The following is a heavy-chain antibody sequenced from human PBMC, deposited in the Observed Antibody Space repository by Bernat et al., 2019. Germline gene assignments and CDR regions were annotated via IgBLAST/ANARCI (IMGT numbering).Heavy chain of an antibody. V-gene: IGHV3-30*18. D-gene: IGHD3-22*01. CDR3: AKNRSIVVVITAYYFDY. CDR2: ISYDGSNK. CDR1: GFTFSSYG. Sequence: QVQLVESGGGVVQPGRSLRLSCAASGFTFSSYGMHWVRQAPGKGLEWVAVISYDGSNKYYADSVKGRFTISRDNSKNTLYLQMNSLRAEDTAVYYCAKNRSIVVVITAYYFDYWGQGTLVTVSS. J-gene: IGHJ4*02.